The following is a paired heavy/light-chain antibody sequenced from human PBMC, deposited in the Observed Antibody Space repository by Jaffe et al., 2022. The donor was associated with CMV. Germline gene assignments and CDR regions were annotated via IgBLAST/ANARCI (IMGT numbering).Light chain of an antibody. Sequence: DIQMTQSPSSLSASVGDRVTITCQASQDISNYLNWYQQKPGKAPKLLIYDASNLETGVPSRFSGSGSGTDFTFTISSLQPEDIATYYCQQYDNLPPLTFGPGTKVDIK. J-gene: IGKJ3*01. V-gene: IGKV1-33*01. CDR3: QQYDNLPPLT. CDR1: QDISNY. CDR2: DAS.
Heavy chain of an antibody. CDR1: GYTLTELS. J-gene: IGHJ6*02. CDR3: ATGARRYCTNGVCYYYYYYGMDV. Sequence: QVQLVQSGAEVKKPGASVKVSCKVSGYTLTELSMHWVRQAPGKGLEWMGGFDPEDGETIYAQKFQGRVTMTEDTSTDTAYMELSSLRSEDTAVYYCATGARRYCTNGVCYYYYYYGMDVWGQGTTVTVSS. D-gene: IGHD2-8*01. V-gene: IGHV1-24*01. CDR2: FDPEDGET.